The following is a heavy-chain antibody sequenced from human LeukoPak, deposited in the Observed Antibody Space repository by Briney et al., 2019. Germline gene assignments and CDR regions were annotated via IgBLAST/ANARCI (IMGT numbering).Heavy chain of an antibody. Sequence: SGSTLMKPRETLRLTFTFSGFSFSRSGLGVGWICEPPGKALECLACIYGDDDERYTLSLENALTTTKQPTNNQIVLTMTNMDPVDTATYYCVHRAAAGLKTWFDPWGQGTLVTVSS. CDR2: IYGDDDE. D-gene: IGHD6-13*01. V-gene: IGHV2-5*02. J-gene: IGHJ5*02. CDR1: GFSFSRSGLG. CDR3: VHRAAAGLKTWFDP.